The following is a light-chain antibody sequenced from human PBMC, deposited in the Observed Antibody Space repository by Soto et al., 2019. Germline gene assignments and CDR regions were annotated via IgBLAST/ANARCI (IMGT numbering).Light chain of an antibody. CDR3: SSYTTSGTLV. CDR1: SSDVGLYNY. Sequence: QSALTQPASVSGSPGQSITISCTGNSSDVGLYNYVSWYQQHPGKAPKLMIYEVSNRPSGVSNRFSGSKSGNTASLTISGLQAEDEADYYCSSYTTSGTLVFGGGTKLTVL. V-gene: IGLV2-14*01. CDR2: EVS. J-gene: IGLJ3*02.